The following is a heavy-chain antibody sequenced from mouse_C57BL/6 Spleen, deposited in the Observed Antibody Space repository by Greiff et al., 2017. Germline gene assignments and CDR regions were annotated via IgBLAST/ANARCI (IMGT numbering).Heavy chain of an antibody. V-gene: IGHV2-6-1*01. CDR3: AGQGGTAVDY. Sequence: VQRVESGPGLVAPSQSLSITCTVSGFSLTSYGVHWVRQPPGKGLEWLVVIWSDGRTTYNSALKSRLSISKDNTTSQVFLKLHRLQTDDTAMYYCAGQGGTAVDYWGQGTSVTVSS. CDR1: GFSLTSYG. J-gene: IGHJ4*01. D-gene: IGHD2-14*01. CDR2: IWSDGRT.